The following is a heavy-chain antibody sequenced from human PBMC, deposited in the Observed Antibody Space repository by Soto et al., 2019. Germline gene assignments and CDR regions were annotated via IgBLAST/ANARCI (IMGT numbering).Heavy chain of an antibody. CDR2: IVVGSGNT. V-gene: IGHV1-58*01. CDR3: AADGAATPDYYHSGMAR. Sequence: GNSIKVSCKTSGFTFTSSSVQWVRQARGQRLEWIGWIVVGSGNTNYAQKFQERVTITRDMSTSTAYMELSSLRSEDTAVYYCAADGAATPDYYHSGMARWGQ. D-gene: IGHD2-15*01. J-gene: IGHJ6*02. CDR1: GFTFTSSS.